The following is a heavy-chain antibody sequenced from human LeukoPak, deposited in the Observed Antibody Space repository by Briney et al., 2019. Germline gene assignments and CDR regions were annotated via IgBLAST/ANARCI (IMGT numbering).Heavy chain of an antibody. V-gene: IGHV3-15*01. CDR1: GLIFSKAW. CDR3: ATGPLDY. Sequence: PSGSLRLSCAASGLIFSKAWMTWVRQAPGKGLEWVGRITSNSDGGTTDYATPVKGRFVISSDDSKTTLYRQMNSLKTEDTAIYYCATGPLDYWGQGTLLTVSS. J-gene: IGHJ4*02. CDR2: ITSNSDGGTT.